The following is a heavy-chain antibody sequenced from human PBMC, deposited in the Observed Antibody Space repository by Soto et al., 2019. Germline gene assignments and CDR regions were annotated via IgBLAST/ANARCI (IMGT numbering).Heavy chain of an antibody. CDR2: IYYSGST. D-gene: IGHD5-18*01. J-gene: IGHJ5*02. V-gene: IGHV4-59*01. Sequence: SETLSLTCTVSGGSISSYYWSWIRQPPGKGLEWIGYIYYSGSTNYNPSLKRRVTISVDTSKNQFSLELSSVTAADTAVYYCASQVSYGSGWFDPWGQGTLVTVSS. CDR3: ASQVSYGSGWFDP. CDR1: GGSISSYY.